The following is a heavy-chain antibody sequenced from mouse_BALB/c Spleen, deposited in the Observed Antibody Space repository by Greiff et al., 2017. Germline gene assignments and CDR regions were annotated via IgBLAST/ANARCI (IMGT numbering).Heavy chain of an antibody. CDR1: GYTFTSYV. V-gene: IGHV1-14*01. CDR3: ARSGTTVVATLYYYAMDY. D-gene: IGHD1-1*01. CDR2: INPYNDGT. J-gene: IGHJ4*01. Sequence: VQLKQPGAELVKPGASVKMSCKASGYTFTSYVMHWVKQKPGQGLEWIGYINPYNDGTKYNEKFKGKATLTSDKSSSTAYMELISLTSEDSAVYYCARSGTTVVATLYYYAMDYWGQGTSVTVSS.